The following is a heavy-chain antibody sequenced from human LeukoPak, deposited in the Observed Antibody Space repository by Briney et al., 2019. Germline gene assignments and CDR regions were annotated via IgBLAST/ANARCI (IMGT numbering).Heavy chain of an antibody. CDR1: GFTFSNAW. CDR2: FKSKTDGGTT. D-gene: IGHD1-7*01. CDR3: TTDLVSKELRGSVY. J-gene: IGHJ4*02. V-gene: IGHV3-15*01. Sequence: GGSLRLSCAASGFTFSNAWMSWVRQAPGKGLEWVGHFKSKTDGGTTDYAAPVKGRFTISRDDSKNTLYLQMNSLKIEDTAVYYCTTDLVSKELRGSVYWGQGTLVTVSS.